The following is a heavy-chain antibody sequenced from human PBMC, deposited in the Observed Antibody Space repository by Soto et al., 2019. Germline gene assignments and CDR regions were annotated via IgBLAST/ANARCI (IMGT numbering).Heavy chain of an antibody. V-gene: IGHV4-31*03. CDR1: VGSISSGGYY. J-gene: IGHJ6*02. CDR3: ARVGGYYDFWSGYYSYYYYYGMDV. CDR2: IYYSGST. D-gene: IGHD3-3*01. Sequence: TLSLTCTVSVGSISSGGYYWSWIRQHPGKGLEWIGYIYYSGSTYYNPSLKSRLTVSVDTSKNQFSLKLSSVTAADTAVYYCARVGGYYDFWSGYYSYYYYYGMDVWGQGTTVTVSS.